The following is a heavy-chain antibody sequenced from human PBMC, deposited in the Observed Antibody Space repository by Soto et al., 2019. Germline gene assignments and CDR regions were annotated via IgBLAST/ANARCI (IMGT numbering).Heavy chain of an antibody. CDR1: GFTFSSYS. V-gene: IGHV3-48*02. Sequence: PGGSLRLSCAASGFTFSSYSMNWVRQAPGKGLEWVSYISSSSSTIYYADSVKGRFTISRDNAKNSLYLQMNSLRDEDTAVYYCARVYCSSTSCYPSYYYGMDVWGQGTTVTVS. J-gene: IGHJ6*02. CDR2: ISSSSSTI. D-gene: IGHD2-2*01. CDR3: ARVYCSSTSCYPSYYYGMDV.